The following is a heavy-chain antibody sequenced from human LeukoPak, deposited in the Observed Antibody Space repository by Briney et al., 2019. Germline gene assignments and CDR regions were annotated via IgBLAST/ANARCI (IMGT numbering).Heavy chain of an antibody. D-gene: IGHD6-19*01. Sequence: GGSLRLSCAASGFTFSSYDMHWVRQATGKGLEWVSGISTAGETNYPGSVKGRFTISRENAKNSVYLQMNSLRAGDTAVYCAREIAVAGTWYFDLWGRGTLVAVSS. CDR2: ISTAGET. V-gene: IGHV3-13*01. CDR1: GFTFSSYD. CDR3: AREIAVAGTWYFDL. J-gene: IGHJ2*01.